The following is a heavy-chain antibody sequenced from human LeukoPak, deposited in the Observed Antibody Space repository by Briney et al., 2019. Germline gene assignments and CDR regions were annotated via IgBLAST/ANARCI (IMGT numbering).Heavy chain of an antibody. CDR2: MNPSGST. J-gene: IGHJ6*03. Sequence: NPSETLSPTCAVYGGSFSGYYWTWIRHTPEKGLEWIGEMNPSGSTNYNPSLKSRVTISVDTSKNQFSLTLSSVTAADTAVYYCARGRQDVTTIVVIMTAVSYYLDVWGKGTTVTVS. D-gene: IGHD3-22*01. CDR3: ARGRQDVTTIVVIMTAVSYYLDV. V-gene: IGHV4-34*01. CDR1: GGSFSGYY.